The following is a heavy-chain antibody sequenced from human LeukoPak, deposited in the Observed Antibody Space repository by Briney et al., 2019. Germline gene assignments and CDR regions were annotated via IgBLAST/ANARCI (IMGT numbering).Heavy chain of an antibody. CDR2: IYYSGST. V-gene: IGHV4-39*07. D-gene: IGHD5-18*01. Sequence: SETLSLTCTVSGGSISSSSYYWGWIRQPPGKGLEWIGSIYYSGSTYYNPSLKSRVTISVDTSKNQFSLKLSSVTAADTAVYYCARVRGDTAMVLDYWGQGTLVTVSS. CDR1: GGSISSSSYY. CDR3: ARVRGDTAMVLDY. J-gene: IGHJ4*02.